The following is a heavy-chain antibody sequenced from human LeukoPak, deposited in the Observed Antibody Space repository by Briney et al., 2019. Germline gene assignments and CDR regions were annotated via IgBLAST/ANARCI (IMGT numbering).Heavy chain of an antibody. CDR3: ARVYSGYDSYFDY. J-gene: IGHJ4*02. V-gene: IGHV4-59*01. D-gene: IGHD5-12*01. CDR1: GCSISSYY. CDR2: IYYSGST. Sequence: SETLSLTCTVSGCSISSYYWRWIRQPPGKGLEWIGYIYYSGSTNYNPSLKSRVTISVDTSKIQFSLKLSSVTAADTAVYYCARVYSGYDSYFDYWGQGTLVTVSS.